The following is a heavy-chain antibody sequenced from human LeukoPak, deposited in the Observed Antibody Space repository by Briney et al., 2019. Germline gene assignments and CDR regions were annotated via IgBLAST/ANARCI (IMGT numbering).Heavy chain of an antibody. CDR2: INSDGSRT. J-gene: IGHJ3*02. V-gene: IGHV3-74*01. CDR3: ASRNQYCGGDCFWAFDI. D-gene: IGHD2-21*02. CDR1: GFTFSTYW. Sequence: PGGSLRLSCAASGFTFSTYWMHWVRQAPGKGLVWVSRINSDGSRTTYADSVKGRFTISRDNAKNTLYLQMNSLRAEDTAVYYCASRNQYCGGDCFWAFDIWGQGTMVTVSS.